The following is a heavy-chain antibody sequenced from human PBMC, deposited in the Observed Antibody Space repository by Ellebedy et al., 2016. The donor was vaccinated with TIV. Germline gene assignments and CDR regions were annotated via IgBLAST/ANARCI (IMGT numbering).Heavy chain of an antibody. CDR3: ARGGASYSDY. V-gene: IGHV4-39*07. Sequence: GSLRLSCTVSGGSISSSSYYWVWFRQSTGKGLEWIGSIHYSGTTYYNPSLKSRITISVDTSKNQFSLKLSSVTAADTAIYYCARGGASYSDYWGQGTLVTVSS. CDR1: GGSISSSSYY. J-gene: IGHJ4*02. D-gene: IGHD4/OR15-4a*01. CDR2: IHYSGTT.